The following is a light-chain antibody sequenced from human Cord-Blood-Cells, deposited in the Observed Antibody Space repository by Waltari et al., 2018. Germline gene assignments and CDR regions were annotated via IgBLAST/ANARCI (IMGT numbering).Light chain of an antibody. CDR2: CAS. Sequence: EIVMTHSPATLSVSPGERATLACRASQSVSSNLAWYQQKPGQAPRLLIYCASTRATGIAARFSGSGSGTEFTLTISSLQSEDFAVYYCQQYNNWPPYTFGQGTKLEIK. CDR3: QQYNNWPPYT. J-gene: IGKJ2*01. CDR1: QSVSSN. V-gene: IGKV3-15*01.